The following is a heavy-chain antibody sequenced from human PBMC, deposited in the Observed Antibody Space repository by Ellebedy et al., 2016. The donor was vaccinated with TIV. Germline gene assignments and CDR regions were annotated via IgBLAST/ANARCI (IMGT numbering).Heavy chain of an antibody. Sequence: PGGSLRLSCTVSGFTFSTYEMNWVRQAPGKGLEWVSYISSSGSTTYYADSVKGRFTISRDNAKNSLYLQMNSLRAEDTAVYYCARDPLLRSSLRLYGMDVWGQGTTVTVSS. CDR2: ISSSGSTT. CDR3: ARDPLLRSSLRLYGMDV. CDR1: GFTFSTYE. V-gene: IGHV3-48*03. D-gene: IGHD3-3*01. J-gene: IGHJ6*02.